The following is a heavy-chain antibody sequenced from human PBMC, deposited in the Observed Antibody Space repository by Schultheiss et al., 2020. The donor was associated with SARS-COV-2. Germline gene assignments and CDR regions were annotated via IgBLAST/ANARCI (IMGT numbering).Heavy chain of an antibody. J-gene: IGHJ4*02. D-gene: IGHD2-21*01. CDR3: ARDSRSGYCYDY. V-gene: IGHV1-18*01. CDR1: GYTFTSYG. Sequence: ASVKVSCKASGYTFTSYGISWVRQAPGQGLEWMGWISAYNGNTNYAQKLQGRVTMTTDTSTSTAYMELSSLRSEDTAVYYCARDSRSGYCYDYWGQGTLVTVSS. CDR2: ISAYNGNT.